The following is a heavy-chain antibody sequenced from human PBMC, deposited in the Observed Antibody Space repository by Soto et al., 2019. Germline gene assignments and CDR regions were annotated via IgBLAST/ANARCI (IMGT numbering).Heavy chain of an antibody. J-gene: IGHJ6*02. CDR3: AKDFLHDWWQDYYYGMDV. D-gene: IGHD2-8*02. Sequence: EEQLLESGGGLVQPGGSLRLSCAASAFTFSDYAMTWVRQAPGKGLEWVSAISGSGGITYYADSVKGRFTITRDNSKSTLYTHMNSLRAEETAVYYCAKDFLHDWWQDYYYGMDVWGQGTTVTFSS. CDR2: ISGSGGIT. V-gene: IGHV3-23*01. CDR1: AFTFSDYA.